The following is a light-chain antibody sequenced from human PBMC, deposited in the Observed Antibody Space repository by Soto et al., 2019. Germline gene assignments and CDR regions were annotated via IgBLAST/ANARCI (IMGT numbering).Light chain of an antibody. V-gene: IGLV2-14*01. CDR2: EVS. Sequence: QLVLTQPASVSGSPGQSVTISCTGTSSDVGIYKYVSWYQQHPGKVPKLIIYEVSNRPSGVSNRFSGSESGNTASLTISGLQAEDEADYYCSSYTSSSTLDVVFGGGTQLTVL. CDR1: SSDVGIYKY. J-gene: IGLJ2*01. CDR3: SSYTSSSTLDVV.